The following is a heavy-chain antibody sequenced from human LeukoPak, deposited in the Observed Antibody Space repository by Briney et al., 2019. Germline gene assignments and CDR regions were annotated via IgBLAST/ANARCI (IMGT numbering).Heavy chain of an antibody. CDR1: GFTLSSYE. Sequence: PGGSLRLSCAASGFTLSSYEWYWVRQPPGKGLEWLSYISTTDTTKYYAESVKGRFTISRDNAKNSLFLQMNSLRAEDTAVYYCARETLACGGDCLDYWGQGTLVTVSS. CDR2: ISTTDTTK. V-gene: IGHV3-48*03. J-gene: IGHJ4*02. CDR3: ARETLACGGDCLDY. D-gene: IGHD2-21*02.